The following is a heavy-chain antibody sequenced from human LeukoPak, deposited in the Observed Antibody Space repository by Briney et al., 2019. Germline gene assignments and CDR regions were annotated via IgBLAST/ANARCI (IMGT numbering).Heavy chain of an antibody. Sequence: SETLSLTCTVSGGSISSYYWSWIRQPPGKGLEWIGYIYYNGSTNYNPSLTSRVTISVDTSKNKFTTKLSSMTAPDTAVYYCAREKMSLTGYSVDAFDIWGQGTMVTVSS. CDR2: IYYNGST. D-gene: IGHD3-9*01. CDR3: AREKMSLTGYSVDAFDI. CDR1: GGSISSYY. J-gene: IGHJ3*02. V-gene: IGHV4-59*12.